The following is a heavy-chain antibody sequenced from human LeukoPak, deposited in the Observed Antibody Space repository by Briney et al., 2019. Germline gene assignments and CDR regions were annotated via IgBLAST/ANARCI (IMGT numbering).Heavy chain of an antibody. CDR1: GFTFSSYG. J-gene: IGHJ4*02. V-gene: IGHV3-30*18. CDR3: AKALFTYYYDSSGYYPEDY. CDR2: ISYDGSNK. D-gene: IGHD3-22*01. Sequence: PGGSLRLSCAASGFTFSSYGMHWVRQAPGKGLEWVAVISYDGSNKYCADSVKGRLTISRDNSKNTLYLQMNSLRAEDTAVYYCAKALFTYYYDSSGYYPEDYWGQGTLVTVSS.